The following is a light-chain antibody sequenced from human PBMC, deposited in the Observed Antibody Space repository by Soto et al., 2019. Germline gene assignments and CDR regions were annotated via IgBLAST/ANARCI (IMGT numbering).Light chain of an antibody. J-gene: IGKJ4*01. CDR1: QGVGSA. CDR2: DAS. CDR3: QQLDSYPLT. V-gene: IGKV1-13*02. Sequence: AIQLTQSPSSLSASVGDRVTITCRASQGVGSALAWYQQKPGKAPKLLIYDASSLESGVPSRFSGSGSGTDFTLTISSLLPEDFAAYYCQQLDSYPLTFGGGTKVEIK.